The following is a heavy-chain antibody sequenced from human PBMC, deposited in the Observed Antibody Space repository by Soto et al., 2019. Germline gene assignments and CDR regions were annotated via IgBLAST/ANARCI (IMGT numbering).Heavy chain of an antibody. J-gene: IGHJ6*02. CDR3: ARGTKYYYQGMDV. CDR1: GDSINNYY. V-gene: IGHV4-59*01. CDR2: IYDSGST. Sequence: TSETLSLTCTVSGDSINNYYWTWIRQPPGKGLEWIGYIYDSGSTSYNPSLKSRLTISVDTSKHQFSLRLKSVTAADTAVYYCARGTKYYYQGMDVWGQGTTVTVSS.